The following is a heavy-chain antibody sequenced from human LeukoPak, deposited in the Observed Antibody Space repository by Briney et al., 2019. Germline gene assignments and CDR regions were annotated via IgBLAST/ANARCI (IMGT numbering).Heavy chain of an antibody. J-gene: IGHJ4*02. CDR1: GYTFTSHE. V-gene: IGHV1-46*01. CDR2: INPRGGST. CDR3: ARLRSCGGDCYYFDY. Sequence: GASVKVSCRASGYTFTSHEIHWVRQAPGQGLEWMGIINPRGGSTNYAQEFQGRVTMTRGTSTGTVYMELSSLTSEDTAVYYCARLRSCGGDCYYFDYWGQGTLVTVSS. D-gene: IGHD2-21*02.